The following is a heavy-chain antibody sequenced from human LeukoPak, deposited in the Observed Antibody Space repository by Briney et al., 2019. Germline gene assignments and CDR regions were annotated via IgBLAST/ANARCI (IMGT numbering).Heavy chain of an antibody. V-gene: IGHV3-48*03. Sequence: QTGGSLRLSCAASGFTFSSYEMNWVRQAPGKGLEWVSYISSSGSTIYYADSVKGRFTTSRDNAKNSLYLQMNSLRAEDTAIYYCANTAGYKVYWGQGTLVTVSS. J-gene: IGHJ4*02. CDR2: ISSSGSTI. D-gene: IGHD1-14*01. CDR3: ANTAGYKVY. CDR1: GFTFSSYE.